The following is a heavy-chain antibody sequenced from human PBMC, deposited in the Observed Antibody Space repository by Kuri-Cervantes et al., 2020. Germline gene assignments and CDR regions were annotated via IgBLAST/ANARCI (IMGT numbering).Heavy chain of an antibody. CDR3: ARGYGGWYFDL. Sequence: GGSLRLSCAASGFTFSSYAMHWVRQAPGKGLEWVAVISYDGSNKYYADSVKGRFTISRDNSKNTLYLQMNSLRAGDTAVYFCARGYGGWYFDLWGRGTLVTVSS. CDR2: ISYDGSNK. CDR1: GFTFSSYA. D-gene: IGHD4-17*01. V-gene: IGHV3-30-3*01. J-gene: IGHJ2*01.